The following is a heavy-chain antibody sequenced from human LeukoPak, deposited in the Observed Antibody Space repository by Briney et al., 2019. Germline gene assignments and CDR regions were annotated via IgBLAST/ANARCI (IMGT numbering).Heavy chain of an antibody. CDR1: GGSISRYY. CDR2: IYYSGST. D-gene: IGHD6-6*01. Sequence: SETLSLTCTVSGGSISRYYWSWIRQPPGKGLEWIGSIYYSGSTNYNPSLKSRVTISVDTSKNQFSLKLSSVTAADTAVYYCARDREWSSIAARPVHYFDYWGQGTLVTVSS. J-gene: IGHJ4*02. CDR3: ARDREWSSIAARPVHYFDY. V-gene: IGHV4-59*01.